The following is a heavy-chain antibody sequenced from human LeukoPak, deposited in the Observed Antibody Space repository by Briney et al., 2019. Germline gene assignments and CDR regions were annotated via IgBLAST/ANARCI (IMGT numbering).Heavy chain of an antibody. Sequence: GGSLRLSCAASGFTFSTYGMHWVRQAPGKGLEWVAFIRYDGSNKYYADSVKGRFTISRDNSKNTLYLQMNSLIAEDTAVYYFARNWRTSTYYGGFDSWGQGTRVTVSS. CDR3: ARNWRTSTYYGGFDS. J-gene: IGHJ5*01. D-gene: IGHD4-23*01. V-gene: IGHV3-30*02. CDR1: GFTFSTYG. CDR2: IRYDGSNK.